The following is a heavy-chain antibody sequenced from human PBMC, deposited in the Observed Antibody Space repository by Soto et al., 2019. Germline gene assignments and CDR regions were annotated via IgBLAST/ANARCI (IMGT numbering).Heavy chain of an antibody. CDR3: AKLMGNDFWSGSVWTSNDYAMDV. J-gene: IGHJ6*02. D-gene: IGHD3-3*01. V-gene: IGHV3-23*01. CDR1: GFTFSGHA. Sequence: GGSLRLSCAASGFTFSGHAMSWVRQAPGKGLEWVSSISGSGGSTYHADSVKGRFTVSRDNSKNTVYLQMRSLRAEDTAIYYCAKLMGNDFWSGSVWTSNDYAMDVWGQGTTVTVSS. CDR2: ISGSGGST.